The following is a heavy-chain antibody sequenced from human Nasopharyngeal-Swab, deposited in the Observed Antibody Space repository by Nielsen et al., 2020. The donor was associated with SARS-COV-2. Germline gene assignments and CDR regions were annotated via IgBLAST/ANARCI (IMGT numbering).Heavy chain of an antibody. V-gene: IGHV3-23*01. D-gene: IGHD6-13*01. CDR2: ISGSGGST. J-gene: IGHJ2*01. CDR1: GFTFSSYA. Sequence: GGSLRLSCAASGFTFSSYAMSWVRQAPGKGLEWVSAISGSGGSTYYADSVKGRFTISRDNSKNTLYLQMNSLRAEDTAVYYCAKVRGSSWYHWYFDLWGRGTLVTVSS. CDR3: AKVRGSSWYHWYFDL.